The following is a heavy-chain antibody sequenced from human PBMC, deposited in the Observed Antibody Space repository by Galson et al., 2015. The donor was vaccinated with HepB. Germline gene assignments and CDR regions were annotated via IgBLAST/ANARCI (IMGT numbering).Heavy chain of an antibody. CDR1: GFTFDYHA. CDR3: ARDAYYDILTDYSRGVFDI. Sequence: SLRLSCAASGFTFDYHALHWVRQAPGKGLEWVSGINWKGDNIDYADSVKGRFTISRDNANNFLYLQMNSLRTEDTALYYCARDAYYDILTDYSRGVFDIWGQGTMVTVSS. CDR2: INWKGDNI. J-gene: IGHJ3*02. V-gene: IGHV3-9*01. D-gene: IGHD3-9*01.